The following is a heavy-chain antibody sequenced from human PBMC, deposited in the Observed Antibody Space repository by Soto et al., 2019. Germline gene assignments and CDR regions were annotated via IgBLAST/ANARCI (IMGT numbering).Heavy chain of an antibody. CDR3: AREITAIVDAFDS. J-gene: IGHJ3*02. CDR2: IYYRGNT. V-gene: IGHV4-39*07. D-gene: IGHD5-18*01. Sequence: ASETLSLTCTVSGGSISSSSYYWGWIRQPPGKGLEWIGSIYYRGNTYYNPSLKSRVTISVDTSKNQFSLKLSSVTAADTAVYYCAREITAIVDAFDSWGQGTMVTVSS. CDR1: GGSISSSSYY.